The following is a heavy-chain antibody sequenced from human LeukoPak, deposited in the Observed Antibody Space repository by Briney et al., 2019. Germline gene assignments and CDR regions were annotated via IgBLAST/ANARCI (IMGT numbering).Heavy chain of an antibody. CDR1: GYTFGSYC. V-gene: IGHV3-33*01. Sequence: GGSLRLSCAASGYTFGSYCMHWVRQAPGKGLEWMAVIWYDGSNKYYADSVKGRFTISRDNSKNTLYLQMNSLRADDTAVYYCARDCSTTSCSDVYWGQGTLVTVSS. CDR3: ARDCSTTSCSDVY. D-gene: IGHD2-2*01. J-gene: IGHJ4*02. CDR2: IWYDGSNK.